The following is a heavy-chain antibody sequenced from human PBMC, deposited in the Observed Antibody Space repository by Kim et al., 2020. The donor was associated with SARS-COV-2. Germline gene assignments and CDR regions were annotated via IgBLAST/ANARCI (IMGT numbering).Heavy chain of an antibody. CDR2: ISAYNGNT. CDR3: ARDHGRTWSVARAAFHY. J-gene: IGHJ4*02. D-gene: IGHD6-25*01. CDR1: GYTFTSYG. Sequence: ASVKVSCKASGYTFTSYGISWVRQAPGQGLEWMGWISAYNGNTNYAQKLQGRVTMTTDTSTSTAYMELRSLRSDDTAVYYCARDHGRTWSVARAAFHYWGQGTLVTVSS. V-gene: IGHV1-18*01.